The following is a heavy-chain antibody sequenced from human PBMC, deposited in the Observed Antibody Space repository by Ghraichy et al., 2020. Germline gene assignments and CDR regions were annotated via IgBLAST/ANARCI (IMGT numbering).Heavy chain of an antibody. CDR2: IWYDGSNK. J-gene: IGHJ4*02. D-gene: IGHD3-10*01. CDR1: GFTFSSYG. Sequence: GGSLRLSCAASGFTFSSYGMHWVRQAPGKGLEWVAVIWYDGSNKYYADSVKGRFTISRDNSKNTLYLQMNSLRAEDTAVYYCARVTMVQGSFDYWGQGTLVTVSS. V-gene: IGHV3-33*01. CDR3: ARVTMVQGSFDY.